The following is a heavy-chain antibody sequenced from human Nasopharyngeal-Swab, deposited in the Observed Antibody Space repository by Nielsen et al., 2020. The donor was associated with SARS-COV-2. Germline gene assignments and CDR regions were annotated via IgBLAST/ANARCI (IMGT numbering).Heavy chain of an antibody. CDR1: GYSFTSYG. D-gene: IGHD6-13*01. V-gene: IGHV1-18*01. CDR3: ARAGYSSSLDS. Sequence: ASVKVSCKVSGYSFTSYGISWVRQAPGQGLEWMGWISGYDGNIKYAQNFQDRATMTTDTSTSTANMELRSLRSDDTAVFYCARAGYSSSLDSWGQGTLVTVSS. CDR2: ISGYDGNI. J-gene: IGHJ4*02.